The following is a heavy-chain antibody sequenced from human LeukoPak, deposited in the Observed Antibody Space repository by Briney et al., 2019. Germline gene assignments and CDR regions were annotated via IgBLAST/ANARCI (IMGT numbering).Heavy chain of an antibody. V-gene: IGHV4-31*03. Sequence: SETLSLTCTVSGGSISSGGYYWSWIRQHPGKGLEWIGYIYYSGSTYYNPPLKSRVTISVDTSKNQFSLKLSSVTAADTAVYYCAYGRDSSGWYIQPFDYWGQGTLVTVSS. CDR1: GGSISSGGYY. CDR3: AYGRDSSGWYIQPFDY. CDR2: IYYSGST. D-gene: IGHD6-19*01. J-gene: IGHJ4*02.